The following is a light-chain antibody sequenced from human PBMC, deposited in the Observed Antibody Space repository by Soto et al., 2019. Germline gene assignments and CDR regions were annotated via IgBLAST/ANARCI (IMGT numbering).Light chain of an antibody. J-gene: IGKJ5*01. CDR3: QQYNNSLIT. CDR2: DAS. V-gene: IGKV3-11*01. Sequence: EILLTQSPSTLSLSPGERATLSCRASKSVSSYLAWYQQKTGQAPRLLIYDASNRATGIPARFSGSGSGTDFTLTISSLQPEDFAVYYCQQYNNSLITFGQGTRLEIK. CDR1: KSVSSY.